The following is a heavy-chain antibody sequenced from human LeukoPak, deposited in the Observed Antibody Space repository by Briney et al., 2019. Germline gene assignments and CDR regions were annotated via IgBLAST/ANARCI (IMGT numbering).Heavy chain of an antibody. D-gene: IGHD3-10*01. CDR2: IIPIFGTA. CDR3: ARPARIGLWSLYYFDY. J-gene: IGHJ4*02. V-gene: IGHV1-69*13. Sequence: SVQVSCKASGGTFSSYAISWVRQAPGQGLEWMGGIIPIFGTANYAQKFQGRVTITADESTSTAYMELSSLRSEDTAVYYCARPARIGLWSLYYFDYWGQGTLVTVSS. CDR1: GGTFSSYA.